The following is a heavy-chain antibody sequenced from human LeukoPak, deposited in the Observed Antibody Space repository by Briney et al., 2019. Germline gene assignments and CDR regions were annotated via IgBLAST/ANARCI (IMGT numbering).Heavy chain of an antibody. CDR1: GFTFSSYG. J-gene: IGHJ4*02. V-gene: IGHV3-33*01. D-gene: IGHD3-10*01. CDR3: ARETGYYYGSGSYQN. CDR2: IWYDGSNK. Sequence: PGGSLRLSCAASGFTFSSYGMHWVRQAPGKGLEWVAVIWYDGSNKYYADSVKGRFTISRDNSKNTLYLQMNSLRAEDTAVYYCARETGYYYGSGSYQNWGQGTLVTVSS.